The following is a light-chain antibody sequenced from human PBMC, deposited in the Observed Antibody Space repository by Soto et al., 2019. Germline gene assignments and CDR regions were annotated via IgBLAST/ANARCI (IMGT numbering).Light chain of an antibody. J-gene: IGKJ4*01. CDR2: YAS. CDR3: QQFHTWPVT. CDR1: QSVGAN. V-gene: IGKV3-15*01. Sequence: IVMTQSPASLSVSPGERVTFSCSASQSVGANLAWYRHKPGQAPRLLISYASSGATGVPGRFSGSGYGTEFTLTSNSLQAEDFAIYYCQQFHTWPVTFGGGTKVEI.